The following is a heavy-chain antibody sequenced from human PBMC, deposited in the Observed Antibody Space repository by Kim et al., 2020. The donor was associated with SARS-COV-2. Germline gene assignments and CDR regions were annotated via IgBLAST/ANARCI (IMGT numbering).Heavy chain of an antibody. J-gene: IGHJ6*02. CDR3: ARDGMDHYYYNMDV. Sequence: YEQKFQGRLTITAIKSTNTVYMELSSLRPEDTAVYYCARDGMDHYYYNMDVWGQGTTVTVSS. V-gene: IGHV1-69*04.